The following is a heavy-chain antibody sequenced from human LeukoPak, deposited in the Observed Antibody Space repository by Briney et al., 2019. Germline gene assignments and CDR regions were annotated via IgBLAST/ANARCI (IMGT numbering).Heavy chain of an antibody. J-gene: IGHJ4*02. CDR1: GYTFTGYY. CDR2: INPNSGGT. D-gene: IGHD3-3*01. Sequence: ASVKVSCKASGYTFTGYYMHWVRQAPGQGLEWMGRINPNSGGTNYAQKFQGRVTMTRDTSISTAYMELSRLRSDDTAVYYCARDALTIFGVVIVWGQGTLVTVSS. V-gene: IGHV1-2*06. CDR3: ARDALTIFGVVIV.